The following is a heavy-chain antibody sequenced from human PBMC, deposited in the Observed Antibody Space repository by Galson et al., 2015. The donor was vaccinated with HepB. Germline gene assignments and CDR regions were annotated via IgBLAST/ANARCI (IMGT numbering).Heavy chain of an antibody. CDR1: GFTFSSYW. D-gene: IGHD3-22*01. CDR2: IKQDGSEK. J-gene: IGHJ4*02. CDR3: ARARTILYDCSGYYDY. Sequence: SLRLSCAASGFTFSSYWMSWVRQAPGKGLEWVANIKQDGSEKYYVDSVKGRFTISRDNAKNSLYLQMNSLRAEDTAVYYCARARTILYDCSGYYDYWGQGTLVTVSS. V-gene: IGHV3-7*03.